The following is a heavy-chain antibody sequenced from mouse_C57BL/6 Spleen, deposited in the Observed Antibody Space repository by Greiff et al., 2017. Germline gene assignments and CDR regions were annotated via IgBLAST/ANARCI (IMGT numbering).Heavy chain of an antibody. CDR3: ARPITTVEGYAMDY. J-gene: IGHJ4*01. V-gene: IGHV1-19*01. D-gene: IGHD1-1*01. CDR1: GYTFTDYY. Sequence: EVQLQQSGPVLVKPGASVKMSCKASGYTFTDYYMNWVKQSHGKSLEWIGVINPYNGGTSYNQKFKGKATLTVDKSSSTAYMELNSLTSEDSAVYYCARPITTVEGYAMDYWGQGTSVTVSS. CDR2: INPYNGGT.